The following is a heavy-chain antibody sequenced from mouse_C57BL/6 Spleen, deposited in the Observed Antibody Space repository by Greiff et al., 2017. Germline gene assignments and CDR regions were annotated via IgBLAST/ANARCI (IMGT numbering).Heavy chain of an antibody. CDR3: ASTVVATDALDY. D-gene: IGHD1-1*01. J-gene: IGHJ4*01. V-gene: IGHV1-55*01. Sequence: QVQLQQPGAELVKPGASVKMSCKASGYTFTSYWITWVKQRPGQGLEWIGDIYPGSGSTNYNEKFKSKATLTVDTSSSTAYMQLSSLTSEDSAVYCCASTVVATDALDYWGQGTSVTVSS. CDR1: GYTFTSYW. CDR2: IYPGSGST.